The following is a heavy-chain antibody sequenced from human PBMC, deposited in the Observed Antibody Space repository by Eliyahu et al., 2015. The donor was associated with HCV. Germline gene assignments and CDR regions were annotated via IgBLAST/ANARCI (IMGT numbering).Heavy chain of an antibody. CDR1: GFTFSXYY. Sequence: QVQLXESGGGLVKPAGSRXLXCAXSGFTFSXYYMXWVRQAPGKGLEWVSSIGSAGGAIYYAGSVKGRFTISRDNVKNSLDLQMNSLRAEDTAVYYCARAGAGVGGDDYWGQGTLVTVSS. CDR3: ARAGAGVGGDDY. D-gene: IGHD3-10*01. J-gene: IGHJ4*02. V-gene: IGHV3-11*01. CDR2: IGSAGGAI.